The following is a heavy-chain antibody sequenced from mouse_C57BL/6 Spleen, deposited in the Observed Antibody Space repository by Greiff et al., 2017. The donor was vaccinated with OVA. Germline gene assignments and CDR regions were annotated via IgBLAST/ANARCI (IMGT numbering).Heavy chain of an antibody. CDR3: ASRRWWYFDV. Sequence: DVKLQESGPGLVKPSQSLSLTCSVTGYSITSGYYWNWIRQFPGNKLEWMGYISYDGSNNYNPSLKNRISITRDTSKNQFFLKLNSVTTEDTATYYCASRRWWYFDVWGTGTTVTVSS. CDR2: ISYDGSN. CDR1: GYSITSGYY. V-gene: IGHV3-6*01. J-gene: IGHJ1*03.